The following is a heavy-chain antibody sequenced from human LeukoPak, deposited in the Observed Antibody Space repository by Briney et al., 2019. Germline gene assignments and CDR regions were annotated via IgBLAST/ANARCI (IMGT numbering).Heavy chain of an antibody. D-gene: IGHD3-10*01. Sequence: GGSLRLSCVASEITFSNFEMNWVRQAPGKGLEWVSYISASGNTVVYSESVKGRFTISRDNSKNSLYLQMNSLRVEDTAIYYCVKVAKYYYGSETYYFFEHWGQGTPVTASS. J-gene: IGHJ4*02. CDR2: ISASGNTV. CDR1: EITFSNFE. CDR3: VKVAKYYYGSETYYFFEH. V-gene: IGHV3-48*03.